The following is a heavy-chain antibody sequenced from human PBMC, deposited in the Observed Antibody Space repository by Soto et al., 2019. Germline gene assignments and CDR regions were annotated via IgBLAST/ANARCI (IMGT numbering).Heavy chain of an antibody. J-gene: IGHJ3*01. CDR1: GGSISSGDYY. CDR3: GPTPPMGGANPYRWSDGGWGFDG. CDR2: IYSSGST. Sequence: QVQLQESGPGLVKPSQTLSLTCTVSGGSISSGDYYWSWIRQPPGKGLEWIGYIYSSGSTYDNPSLKSRVNISVGTSRNQFSLKLSSVAGADTAVYYCGPTPPMGGANPYRWSDGGWGFDGWGQGTLVTVSS. V-gene: IGHV4-30-4*01. D-gene: IGHD6-13*01.